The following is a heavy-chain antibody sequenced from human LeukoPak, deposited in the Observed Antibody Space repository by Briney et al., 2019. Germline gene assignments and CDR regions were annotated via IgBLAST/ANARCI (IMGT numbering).Heavy chain of an antibody. CDR2: INPSGGST. V-gene: IGHV1-46*01. J-gene: IGHJ5*02. D-gene: IGHD1-26*01. CDR1: GYTFINYY. CDR3: ARGGFALGVGTTRGLNWFDP. Sequence: ASVKISCKASGYTFINYYMHWIRQAPGQGLEWVGIINPSGGSTTYSRKFQGRVTMTRDTFTNTIYMQLNSLRPEDTAAYFCARGGFALGVGTTRGLNWFDPWGQGTLVTVSS.